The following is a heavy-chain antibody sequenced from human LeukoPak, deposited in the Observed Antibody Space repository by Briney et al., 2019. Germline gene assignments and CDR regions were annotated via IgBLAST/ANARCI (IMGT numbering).Heavy chain of an antibody. J-gene: IGHJ6*02. V-gene: IGHV1-8*01. D-gene: IGHD6-19*01. CDR2: MNPNSGNT. CDR3: AREGSGWYTYYYYGMDV. CDR1: GYTFTSYD. Sequence: ASVKVSCKASGYTFTSYDINWVRQATGQGLEWMGWMNPNSGNTGYAQKFQGRVTMTRNTSISTAYMELSSLRSEDTAVYYCAREGSGWYTYYYYGMDVWGQGTTVTVPS.